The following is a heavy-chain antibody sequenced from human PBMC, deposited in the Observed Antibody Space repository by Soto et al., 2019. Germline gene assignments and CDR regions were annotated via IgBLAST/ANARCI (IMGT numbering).Heavy chain of an antibody. CDR2: INPNSGGT. D-gene: IGHD3-16*01. V-gene: IGHV1-2*04. J-gene: IGHJ6*02. CDR1: GYTFTGYY. Sequence: QVQLVQSGAEVKKPGASVKVSCKASGYTFTGYYMHWVRQAPGQGLEWMGWINPNSGGTNYAQKFRGWVNMTRDTCISTAYMELSRLRSDDTAVYYCARAFRVTGLWDVWGQGTTVTVSS. CDR3: ARAFRVTGLWDV.